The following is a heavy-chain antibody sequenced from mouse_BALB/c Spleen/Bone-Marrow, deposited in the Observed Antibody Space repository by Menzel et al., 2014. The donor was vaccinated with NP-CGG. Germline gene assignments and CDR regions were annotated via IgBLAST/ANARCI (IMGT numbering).Heavy chain of an antibody. Sequence: EVKVVESGGGLVKPGGSLKLSCAASGFAFSSYDMSWVRQTPEKRLEWVAYISSGGGSTCYPDTVKGRFTISRDNAKNTLYLQMSSRKSEDTAMYYCARHKLGRWYFDVWGAGTTVTVSS. CDR1: GFAFSSYD. D-gene: IGHD4-1*01. V-gene: IGHV5-12-1*01. CDR3: ARHKLGRWYFDV. CDR2: ISSGGGST. J-gene: IGHJ1*01.